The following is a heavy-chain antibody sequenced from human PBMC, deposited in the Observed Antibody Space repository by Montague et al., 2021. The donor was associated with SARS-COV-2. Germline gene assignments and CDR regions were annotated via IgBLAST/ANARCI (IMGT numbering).Heavy chain of an antibody. D-gene: IGHD4-17*01. CDR2: IYDSGST. V-gene: IGHV4-59*02. J-gene: IGHJ4*02. CDR1: GSSVRSYY. Sequence: SETLSLTCIVSGSSVRSYYWSWIRQPPGKGLEWIGYIYDSGSTNYNPSLKSRVTMSVDTSTNQFSLKLSSVTAADTAVYYCARENTVTTFGGPYYIDSWGQGTLVTVSA. CDR3: ARENTVTTFGGPYYIDS.